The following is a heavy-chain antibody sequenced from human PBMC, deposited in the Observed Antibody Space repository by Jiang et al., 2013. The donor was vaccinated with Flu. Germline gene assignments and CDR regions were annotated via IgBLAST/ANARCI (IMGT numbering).Heavy chain of an antibody. CDR1: GFTFSSYW. CDR3: ARDFNGDYVGFLPGYYGMDV. Sequence: QLVESGGGLVQPGGSLRLSCAASGFTFSSYWMSWVRQAPGKGLEWVANIKQDGSEKYYVDSVKGRFTISRDNAKNSLYLQMNSLRAEDTAVYYCARDFNGDYVGFLPGYYGMDVWGQGTTVTVSS. V-gene: IGHV3-7*01. CDR2: IKQDGSEK. J-gene: IGHJ6*02. D-gene: IGHD4-17*01.